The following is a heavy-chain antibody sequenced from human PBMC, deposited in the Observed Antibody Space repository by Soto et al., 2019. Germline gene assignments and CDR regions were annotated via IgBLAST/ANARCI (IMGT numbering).Heavy chain of an antibody. CDR1: GFTFSSYA. J-gene: IGHJ4*02. CDR2: ISGSGGST. CDR3: AKSLLYRDSRPYFDY. Sequence: GGSLRLSCAASGFTFSSYAMSWVRQAPGKGLEWVSAISGSGGSTYYADSVKGRFTISRDNSKNTLYLQMNSLRAEDTAVYYCAKSLLYRDSRPYFDYWGQGTLVTVSS. V-gene: IGHV3-23*01. D-gene: IGHD4-17*01.